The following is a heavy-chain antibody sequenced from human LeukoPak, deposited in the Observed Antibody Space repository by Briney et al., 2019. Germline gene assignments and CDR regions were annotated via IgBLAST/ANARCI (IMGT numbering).Heavy chain of an antibody. CDR3: ARGNSDAFDI. Sequence: GGSLRLSCAASGFTFSNYAMHWVRQAPGKGLEWMAIIWYDGSYKYYADSVKGRFTISRDNSKNTLYLQVNSLTAEDTAVYYCARGNSDAFDIWGHGTMVTVSS. D-gene: IGHD4-23*01. V-gene: IGHV3-33*01. J-gene: IGHJ3*02. CDR1: GFTFSNYA. CDR2: IWYDGSYK.